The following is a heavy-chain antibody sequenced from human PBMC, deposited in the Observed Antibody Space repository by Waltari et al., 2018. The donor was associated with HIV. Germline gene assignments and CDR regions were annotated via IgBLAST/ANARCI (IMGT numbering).Heavy chain of an antibody. D-gene: IGHD1-26*01. V-gene: IGHV1-2*02. J-gene: IGHJ5*02. Sequence: QVQLVQSGAEVKKPGASVKVSCKASGYTFTGYYMHWVRQAPGHRLEWIGWINPSSQARNHRQSFHVSGSTTSETAIRTGYMERSRLASDDTPVYYCARDPEPYSIVFNRFDPWSQGTLFTVCS. CDR1: GYTFTGYY. CDR3: ARDPEPYSIVFNRFDP. CDR2: INPSSQAR.